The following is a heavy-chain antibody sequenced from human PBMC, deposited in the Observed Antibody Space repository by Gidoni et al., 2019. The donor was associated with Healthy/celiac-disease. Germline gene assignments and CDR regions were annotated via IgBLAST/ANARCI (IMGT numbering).Heavy chain of an antibody. V-gene: IGHV2-70*01. CDR2: IAWDDDK. CDR3: ARIPPPGELDPYYYYGMDV. Sequence: QVTLRESGPALVKPTQPLTLTCTFSGFSLSPSGMCLRWIRQPPGKALEWLDLIAWDDDKYYSTSLKTRLTISKETSKNQVVLKMTNMDPVDTATYYCARIPPPGELDPYYYYGMDVWGQGTTVTVSS. CDR1: GFSLSPSGMC. J-gene: IGHJ6*02. D-gene: IGHD6-6*01.